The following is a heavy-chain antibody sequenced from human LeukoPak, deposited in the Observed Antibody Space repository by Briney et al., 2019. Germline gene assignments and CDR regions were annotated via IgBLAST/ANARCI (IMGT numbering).Heavy chain of an antibody. Sequence: AGRSLRLSCAASGFTFSSYAMSWVRQAPGKGLEWVSAISGSGGSTYYADSVKGRFTISRDNSKNTLYLQMNSLRAEDTAVYYCAKDPRSGYGDDYWGQGTLVTVSS. D-gene: IGHD5-12*01. CDR2: ISGSGGST. V-gene: IGHV3-23*01. CDR1: GFTFSSYA. J-gene: IGHJ4*02. CDR3: AKDPRSGYGDDY.